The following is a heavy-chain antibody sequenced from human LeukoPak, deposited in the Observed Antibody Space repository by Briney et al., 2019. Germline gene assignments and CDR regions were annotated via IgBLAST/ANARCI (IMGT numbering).Heavy chain of an antibody. CDR1: GFTFSSYS. CDR3: AKSQAVRYCSSTSCSSDAFDI. Sequence: GGSLRLSCAASGFTFSSYSMNWVRQAPGKGLEWVSAISGSGGSTYYADSVKGRFTISRDNSKNTLYLQMNSLRAEDTAVYYCAKSQAVRYCSSTSCSSDAFDIWGQGTMVTVSS. D-gene: IGHD2-2*01. V-gene: IGHV3-23*01. J-gene: IGHJ3*02. CDR2: ISGSGGST.